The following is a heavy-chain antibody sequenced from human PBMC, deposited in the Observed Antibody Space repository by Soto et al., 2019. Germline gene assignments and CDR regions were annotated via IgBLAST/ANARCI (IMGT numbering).Heavy chain of an antibody. CDR2: IYYSGST. CDR3: ARHEGGPGYCSGGSCLFDY. V-gene: IGHV4-59*08. D-gene: IGHD2-15*01. CDR1: GGSISSYY. Sequence: SETLSLTCTVSGGSISSYYWSWIRQPPGKGLEWIGYIYYSGSTNYNPSLKSRVTISVDTSKNQFSLKLSSVTAADTAVYYCARHEGGPGYCSGGSCLFDYWGQGTLVTVSS. J-gene: IGHJ4*02.